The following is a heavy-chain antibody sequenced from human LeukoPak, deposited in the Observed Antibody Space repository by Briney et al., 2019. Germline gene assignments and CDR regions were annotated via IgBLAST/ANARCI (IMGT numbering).Heavy chain of an antibody. D-gene: IGHD1-14*01. V-gene: IGHV3-53*01. J-gene: IGHJ4*02. CDR2: IYSGGST. CDR3: ARDPAAGRLRD. CDR1: GFSVSNTY. Sequence: GGSLRLSCAASGFSVSNTYMSWVRQAPGKGLEWVSIIYSGGSTYYADSVKGRFTISRDNSQNTLYLQMSSLRAEDTAVYYCARDPAAGRLRDWGQGTLVTVSS.